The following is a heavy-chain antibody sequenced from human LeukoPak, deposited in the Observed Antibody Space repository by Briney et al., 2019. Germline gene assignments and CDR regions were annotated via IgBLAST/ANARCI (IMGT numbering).Heavy chain of an antibody. Sequence: GGSLRLSCAASGFTFSSYAMSWVRQAPGKGLEWVSAISGSGGSTYYADSVKGRFTISRDNSKNTLYLQMNSLRAEDTAVYYCAKGVRRPGYSSGWYPNPQTTYDYWGQGTLVTVSS. J-gene: IGHJ4*02. CDR1: GFTFSSYA. CDR2: ISGSGGST. D-gene: IGHD6-19*01. CDR3: AKGVRRPGYSSGWYPNPQTTYDY. V-gene: IGHV3-23*01.